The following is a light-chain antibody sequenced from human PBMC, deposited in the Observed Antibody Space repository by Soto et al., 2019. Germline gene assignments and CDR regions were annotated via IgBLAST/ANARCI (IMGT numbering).Light chain of an antibody. Sequence: EIVMTQSPATLSVSPGDRVTLSCRASQSVRSNSAWYQQKPGQAPRLLIYGASTRATGIPARFSGSGFGTDFTLTISSLQSEDFAVYCCQVYNRWPLTLGGGKKGEIX. V-gene: IGKV3-15*01. J-gene: IGKJ4*01. CDR1: QSVRSN. CDR3: QVYNRWPLT. CDR2: GAS.